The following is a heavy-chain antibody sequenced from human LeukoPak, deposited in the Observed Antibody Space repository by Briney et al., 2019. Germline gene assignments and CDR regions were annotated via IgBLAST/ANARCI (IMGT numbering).Heavy chain of an antibody. J-gene: IGHJ5*02. CDR1: GDSVSSDSAA. Sequence: SQTLSLTCAISGDSVSSDSAAWSWIRQSPSRGLEWLGRTYYKSNWYYDYAVSVKSRITINPDTSKNQFSLQLSSVTPEDTAVYYCAREDYGDYSARWFDPWGQGTLVTVSS. V-gene: IGHV6-1*01. CDR3: AREDYGDYSARWFDP. CDR2: TYYKSNWYY. D-gene: IGHD4-17*01.